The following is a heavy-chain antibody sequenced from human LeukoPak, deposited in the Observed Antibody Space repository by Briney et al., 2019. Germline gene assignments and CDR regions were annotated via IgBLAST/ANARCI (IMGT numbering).Heavy chain of an antibody. Sequence: ASVKVSCKASGYTFTSYGISWVRQAPGQGLEWMGWISAYNGNTNYALKLQGRVTMTTDTSTSTAYMELRSLRSDDTAVYYCARVLYASVPAATDYYYYGMDVWGQGTTVTVSS. CDR2: ISAYNGNT. J-gene: IGHJ6*02. CDR1: GYTFTSYG. D-gene: IGHD2-2*01. V-gene: IGHV1-18*01. CDR3: ARVLYASVPAATDYYYYGMDV.